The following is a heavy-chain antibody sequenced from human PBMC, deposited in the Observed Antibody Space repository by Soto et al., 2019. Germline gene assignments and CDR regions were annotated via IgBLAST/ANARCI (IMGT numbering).Heavy chain of an antibody. J-gene: IGHJ5*02. CDR1: GGSFSGYY. V-gene: IGHV4-34*01. Sequence: SETLSLTCAVYGGSFSGYYWSWIRQPPGKGLEWIGEINHSGSTNYNPSLKSRVTISVDTSKNQFSLKLSSVTAADTAVYYRARGSYNWNHRADTTHWFDPWGQGTLVTVSS. CDR3: ARGSYNWNHRADTTHWFDP. CDR2: INHSGST. D-gene: IGHD1-20*01.